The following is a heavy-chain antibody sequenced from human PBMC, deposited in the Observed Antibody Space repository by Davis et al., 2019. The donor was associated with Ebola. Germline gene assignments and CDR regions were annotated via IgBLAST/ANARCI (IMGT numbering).Heavy chain of an antibody. CDR3: ASDRVPAAQFYWYFDL. J-gene: IGHJ2*01. CDR2: IYSGGST. D-gene: IGHD2-2*01. V-gene: IGHV3-53*01. Sequence: GESLKISCAASGFTVSSNYMSWVRQAPGKGLEWVSVIYSGGSTYYADSVKGRFTISRDNSKNTLYLQMNSLRAEDTAVYYCASDRVPAAQFYWYFDLWGRGTLVTVSS. CDR1: GFTVSSNY.